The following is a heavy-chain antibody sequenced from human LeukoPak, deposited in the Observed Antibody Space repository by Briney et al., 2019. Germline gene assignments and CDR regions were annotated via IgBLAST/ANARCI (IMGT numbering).Heavy chain of an antibody. J-gene: IGHJ4*02. CDR2: ISAYNGNT. CDR1: GYTFTIYG. Sequence: GASVTVSCTASGYTFTIYGISWVRQAPGQGLEWMGWISAYNGNTNYAQKLQGRVTMTTDTSTSTAYMELRSLRSDDTAVYYCARDYYDSSGYLTTPRDWGQGTLVTVSS. D-gene: IGHD3-22*01. CDR3: ARDYYDSSGYLTTPRD. V-gene: IGHV1-18*01.